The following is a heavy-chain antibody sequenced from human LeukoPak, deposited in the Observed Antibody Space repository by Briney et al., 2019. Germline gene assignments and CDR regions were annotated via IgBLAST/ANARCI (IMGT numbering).Heavy chain of an antibody. CDR2: ISGRGLSV. V-gene: IGHV3-23*01. D-gene: IGHD2-15*01. CDR1: GFIFGDFA. CDR3: AKFDLSGVVVVAAVDY. Sequence: GGSLRLSCEGSGFIFGDFAMNWVRQTPGKGLEWVSGISGRGLSVYYADSVRGRFTISRDNSKNTLYLQMNSLRAEDTAVYYCAKFDLSGVVVVAAVDYWGQGTLVTVSS. J-gene: IGHJ4*02.